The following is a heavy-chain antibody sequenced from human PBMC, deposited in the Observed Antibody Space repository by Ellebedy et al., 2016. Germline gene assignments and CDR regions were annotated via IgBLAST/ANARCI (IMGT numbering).Heavy chain of an antibody. V-gene: IGHV3-21*01. Sequence: GESLKISCAASGITFSRYRMSWVRQAPGKGLEWVPSITGSSSHTYYADSVKGRFTISRDNAKNTLYLQMNSLRAEDTAVYYCARGGLPAAKDFWGQGTLVTVSS. CDR3: ARGGLPAAKDF. CDR2: ITGSSSHT. CDR1: GITFSRYR. J-gene: IGHJ4*02. D-gene: IGHD2-2*01.